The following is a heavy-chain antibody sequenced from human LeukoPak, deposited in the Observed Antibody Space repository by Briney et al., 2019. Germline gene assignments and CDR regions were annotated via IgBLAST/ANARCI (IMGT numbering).Heavy chain of an antibody. Sequence: SETLSLTCTVSGGSISSSTYYWGWIRQPPGKGLEWIGTFYYSENTNYNPSLKSRVSISVDTSKNQFSLELSSVTAADTAVYYCARAGYYYYMDVWGKGTTVTISS. CDR2: FYYSENT. J-gene: IGHJ6*03. CDR3: ARAGYYYYMDV. D-gene: IGHD3-10*01. CDR1: GGSISSSTYY. V-gene: IGHV4-61*05.